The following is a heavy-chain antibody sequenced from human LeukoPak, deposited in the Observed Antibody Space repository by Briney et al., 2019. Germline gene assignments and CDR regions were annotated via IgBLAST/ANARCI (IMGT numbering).Heavy chain of an antibody. CDR3: ARCSPREYAFEI. CDR2: MHNSGST. V-gene: IGHV4-59*01. D-gene: IGHD2-15*01. Sequence: PSETLSLTCTVSGVSISDYWWSWIRQPPGKGLEWIGNMHNSGSTNYNPSLKSRVTMSVDTSKNQFSLKLSSATAADTALYYCARCSPREYAFEIWGQGTMVTVPS. CDR1: GVSISDYW. J-gene: IGHJ3*02.